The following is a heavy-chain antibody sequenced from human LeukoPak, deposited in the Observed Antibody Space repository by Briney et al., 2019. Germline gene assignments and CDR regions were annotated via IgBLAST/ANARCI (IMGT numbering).Heavy chain of an antibody. V-gene: IGHV3-48*03. Sequence: GGTLRLSCAASGFMFSNYEMHWVRQAPEKGLEWVSYISSSGSTIYYAVTVKGRLTISRDNAKNSLYLQMNSLRAEDTAVYYCARDRAVISGCFDYWGQGTVVTASS. CDR3: ARDRAVISGCFDY. D-gene: IGHD6-19*01. CDR2: ISSSGSTI. J-gene: IGHJ4*02. CDR1: GFMFSNYE.